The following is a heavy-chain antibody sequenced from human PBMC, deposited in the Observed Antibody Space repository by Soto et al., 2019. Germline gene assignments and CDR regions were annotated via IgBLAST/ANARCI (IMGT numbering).Heavy chain of an antibody. V-gene: IGHV4-31*03. D-gene: IGHD3-10*01. CDR3: ARVLWFGELLPGWFDP. CDR1: GGSISSGGYY. CDR2: IYYSGST. J-gene: IGHJ5*02. Sequence: PSETLSLTCTVSGGSISSGGYYWSWIRQHPGKGLEWIGYIYYSGSTYYNPSLKSRVTISVDTSKNQFSLKLSSVTAADTAVYYCARVLWFGELLPGWFDPWGQGTLVTVSS.